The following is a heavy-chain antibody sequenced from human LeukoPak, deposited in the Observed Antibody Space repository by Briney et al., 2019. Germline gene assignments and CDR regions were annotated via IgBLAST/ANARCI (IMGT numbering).Heavy chain of an antibody. V-gene: IGHV1-18*04. CDR2: ISAYNGNT. D-gene: IGHD6-19*01. CDR3: ARDVTRVAVAVLGY. CDR1: GYTFTSYG. J-gene: IGHJ4*02. Sequence: GASVKVSCKASGYTFTSYGISWVRQAPGQGLEWMGWISAYNGNTNYAQKLQGRVTITTDTSTSTAYMELRSLRSDDTAVYYCARDVTRVAVAVLGYWGQGTLVTVSS.